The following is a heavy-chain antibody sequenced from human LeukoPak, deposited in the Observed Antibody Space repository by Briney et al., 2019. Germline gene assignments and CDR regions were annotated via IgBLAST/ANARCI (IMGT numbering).Heavy chain of an antibody. J-gene: IGHJ4*02. Sequence: ASVKVSCKASGYTFTSYGISWVRQAPGQGLEWMGWISAYNGNTNYAQKLQGRVTMTTDTSTSTAYMELRSLRSDDTAVYYCARDPHVTNTVTALDYWGQGTLVTVSS. V-gene: IGHV1-18*01. CDR2: ISAYNGNT. D-gene: IGHD4-17*01. CDR3: ARDPHVTNTVTALDY. CDR1: GYTFTSYG.